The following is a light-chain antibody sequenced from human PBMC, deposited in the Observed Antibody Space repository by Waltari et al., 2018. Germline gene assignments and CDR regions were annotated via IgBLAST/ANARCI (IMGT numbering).Light chain of an antibody. J-gene: IGLJ3*02. CDR2: RND. Sequence: QSVLTQPPSASGTPGQRVTISCSGSASHIGSNYVTCYQQPPGTAPKLRIYRNDQRPSGVPDRFSGSKSGTSTSLAISGLRSEDEADYYCAAWDDILSGWGFGGGTKLTVL. CDR1: ASHIGSNY. V-gene: IGLV1-47*01. CDR3: AAWDDILSGWG.